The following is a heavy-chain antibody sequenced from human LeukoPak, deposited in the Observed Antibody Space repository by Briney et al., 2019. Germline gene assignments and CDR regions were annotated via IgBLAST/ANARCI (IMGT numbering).Heavy chain of an antibody. CDR1: GGSISSYY. Sequence: SETLSLTCTVSGGSISSYYWSWIRQPPGKGLEWIGYIYYSGNTNYNPSLKSRVTISVDTSKNQFSLKLSSVTAADTAVYYCARSPHYYYYGMDVWGQGTTVTVSS. V-gene: IGHV4-59*01. CDR3: ARSPHYYYYGMDV. J-gene: IGHJ6*02. CDR2: IYYSGNT.